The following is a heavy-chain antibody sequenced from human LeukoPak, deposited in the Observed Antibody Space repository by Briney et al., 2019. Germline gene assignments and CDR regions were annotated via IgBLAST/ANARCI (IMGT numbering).Heavy chain of an antibody. CDR3: ARGRPQRYKDRYYFDY. CDR1: GGSISSYY. Sequence: SETLSLTCTVSGGSISSYYWSWIRQPAGKGLEWIGRIYTSGSTNYNPSLKSRVTMSVDTSKNQFSLKLSSVTAADTAVYYCARGRPQRYKDRYYFDYWGQGTLVTVSS. CDR2: IYTSGST. D-gene: IGHD5-12*01. J-gene: IGHJ4*02. V-gene: IGHV4-4*07.